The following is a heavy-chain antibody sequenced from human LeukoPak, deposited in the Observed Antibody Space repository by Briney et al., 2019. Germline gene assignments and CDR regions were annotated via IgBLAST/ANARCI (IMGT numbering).Heavy chain of an antibody. CDR2: IYSGGST. Sequence: GGSLRLSCAASGFTVSSNYMSWVRQAPGKGLEWVSVIYSGGSTYYADSVKGRFTISRDNSKNTLYLQMNSLRAEDTAVYYCVRRVVFPTKRYYYGMDVWGQGTTVTVSS. CDR1: GFTVSSNY. J-gene: IGHJ6*02. V-gene: IGHV3-66*01. D-gene: IGHD2-21*01. CDR3: VRRVVFPTKRYYYGMDV.